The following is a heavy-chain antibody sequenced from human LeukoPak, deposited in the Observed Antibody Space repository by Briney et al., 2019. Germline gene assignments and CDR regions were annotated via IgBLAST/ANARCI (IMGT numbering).Heavy chain of an antibody. V-gene: IGHV3-74*01. CDR2: INSDGSST. J-gene: IGHJ6*02. CDR3: ARAPTYSSSWFSYYYYGMDV. CDR1: GFTFSSYW. Sequence: GGSLRLSCAASGFTFSSYWMHWVRQAPGKGLVWVSRINSDGSSTSYADSVKGRFTISRDNSKNTLYLQMNSLRAEDTAVYYCARAPTYSSSWFSYYYYGMDVWGQGTTVTVSS. D-gene: IGHD6-13*01.